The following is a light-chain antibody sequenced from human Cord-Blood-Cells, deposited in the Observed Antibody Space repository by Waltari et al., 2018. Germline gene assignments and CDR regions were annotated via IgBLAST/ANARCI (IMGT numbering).Light chain of an antibody. CDR1: QGISNY. Sequence: DIQMTQSPYSLSDSVGDRVTITCRARQGISNYLAWYQQKPGKVPKLLIYAASTLQSGVPSRFSGSGSGTDFTLTISSLQPEDVATYYCQKYNSAPRTFGQGTKVEIK. CDR3: QKYNSAPRT. CDR2: AAS. J-gene: IGKJ1*01. V-gene: IGKV1-27*01.